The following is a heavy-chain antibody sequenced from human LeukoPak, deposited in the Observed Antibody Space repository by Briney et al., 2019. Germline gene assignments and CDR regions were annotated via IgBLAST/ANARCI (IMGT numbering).Heavy chain of an antibody. J-gene: IGHJ4*02. V-gene: IGHV4-34*01. D-gene: IGHD3-10*01. CDR3: ARAGLRVTMVRRSYFDY. CDR1: GGSFSGYY. CDR2: INHSGST. Sequence: SETLSLTCAVYGGSFSGYYWSWIRQPPGKGLEWIGEINHSGSTNYNQSLKSRVTISVDTSKNQFSLKLSSVTAADTAVYYCARAGLRVTMVRRSYFDYWGQGTLVTVSS.